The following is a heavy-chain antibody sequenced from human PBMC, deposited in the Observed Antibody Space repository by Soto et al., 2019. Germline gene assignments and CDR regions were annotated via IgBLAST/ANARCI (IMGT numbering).Heavy chain of an antibody. CDR3: ASSYGSGYRAFDY. J-gene: IGHJ4*02. V-gene: IGHV1-69*02. CDR1: GDTFTFYS. D-gene: IGHD3-10*01. CDR2: INPILSMS. Sequence: QVQLVQSGAEVKKPGSSVRVSCKASGDTFTFYSINWVRQAPGLGLEWMGRINPILSMSNYAQRFQGRVPMTADKSTSTAYMELSSLRSEDTAMYYCASSYGSGYRAFDYWGQGALVTVSS.